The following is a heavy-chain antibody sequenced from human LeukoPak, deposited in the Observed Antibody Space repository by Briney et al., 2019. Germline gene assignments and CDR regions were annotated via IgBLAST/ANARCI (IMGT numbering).Heavy chain of an antibody. CDR1: GFTFSTYA. CDR2: FSATFST. Sequence: GSLRLSCTASGFTFSTYAMSWVRQAPGKGLEWVSGFSATFSTHYADSVGGRFTISRDTSKNTLYLEMNSLRAEDTAVYYCAKYCDSATCYPRHFQHWGQGTLVTVSS. V-gene: IGHV3-23*01. CDR3: AKYCDSATCYPRHFQH. J-gene: IGHJ1*01. D-gene: IGHD2-2*01.